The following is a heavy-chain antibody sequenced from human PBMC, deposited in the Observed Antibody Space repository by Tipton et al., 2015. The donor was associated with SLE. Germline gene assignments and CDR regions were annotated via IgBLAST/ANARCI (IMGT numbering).Heavy chain of an antibody. V-gene: IGHV1-2*02. CDR1: GYTFTDFN. J-gene: IGHJ1*01. CDR3: ARAYCSSTSCSDRGYFQH. Sequence: QSGAEVKKPGASLKVSCKASGYTFTDFNMHWVRQAPGQGLEWMGWINPNSGGTNYAQKFQGRVTMTRDTSISTAYMELSRLRSDDTAVYYCARAYCSSTSCSDRGYFQHWGQGTLVTVSS. CDR2: INPNSGGT. D-gene: IGHD2-2*01.